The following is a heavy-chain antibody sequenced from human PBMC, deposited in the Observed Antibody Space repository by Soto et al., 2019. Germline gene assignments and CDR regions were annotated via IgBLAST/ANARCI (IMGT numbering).Heavy chain of an antibody. J-gene: IGHJ4*02. V-gene: IGHV1-18*04. CDR1: GYTFTNYC. CDR2: INPYNGNT. D-gene: IGHD3-22*01. Sequence: VASVKVSCKASGYTFTNYCRIWRRQAPGQGLEWMGWINPYNGNTNYAQRVQGRVTMTTDTSTSTAYMELRSLRSDDTAVYYCARVPTDSSGYYKYYFDYWGQGTLVTVS. CDR3: ARVPTDSSGYYKYYFDY.